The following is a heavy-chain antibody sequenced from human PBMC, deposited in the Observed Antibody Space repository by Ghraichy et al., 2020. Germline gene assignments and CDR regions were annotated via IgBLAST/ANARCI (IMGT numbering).Heavy chain of an antibody. Sequence: GESLNISCAASGFSFSNAWMSWVRQAPGKGLEWVGRIKSKIDGGTTDYTAPVSGRFTISRDDSGNTLYLQMNSLKSEDTAVYYCTAAIPQSRELPFYWGQGTLVTVSS. CDR3: TAAIPQSRELPFY. V-gene: IGHV3-15*01. CDR2: IKSKIDGGTT. J-gene: IGHJ4*02. CDR1: GFSFSNAW. D-gene: IGHD3-16*01.